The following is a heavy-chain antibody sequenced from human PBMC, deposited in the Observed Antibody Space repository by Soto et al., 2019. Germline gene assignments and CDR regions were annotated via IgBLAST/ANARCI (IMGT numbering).Heavy chain of an antibody. V-gene: IGHV4-59*01. Sequence: SETLSLTCTVSGGSISSYYWSWIRQSPGKGLERIGYIHYSGSTKSNPSLKSRVTISVDTSRNQVSLKFSSVTAADTAVYYCASDRGYYYDSSGYFGPPDAFDIWGQGTMVTVSS. CDR1: GGSISSYY. CDR2: IHYSGST. D-gene: IGHD3-22*01. CDR3: ASDRGYYYDSSGYFGPPDAFDI. J-gene: IGHJ3*02.